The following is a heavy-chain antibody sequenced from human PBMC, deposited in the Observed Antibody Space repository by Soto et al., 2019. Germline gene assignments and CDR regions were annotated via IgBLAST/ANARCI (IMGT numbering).Heavy chain of an antibody. J-gene: IGHJ4*02. CDR3: ARGPAALIAARPPNLAAY. D-gene: IGHD6-6*01. Sequence: QVQLVQSGAEVKKPGSSVKVSCKASGGTFSSYAISWVRQAPGQGLEWMGGIIPIFGTANYAQKFQGRVTITADESTSTAYMELSSLRSEDTAVYYFARGPAALIAARPPNLAAYWGQGTLVTVSS. V-gene: IGHV1-69*01. CDR2: IIPIFGTA. CDR1: GGTFSSYA.